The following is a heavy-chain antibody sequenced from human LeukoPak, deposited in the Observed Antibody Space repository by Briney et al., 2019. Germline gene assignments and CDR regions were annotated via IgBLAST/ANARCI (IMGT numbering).Heavy chain of an antibody. CDR3: ARSIVVVVAAGYYYYAMDA. D-gene: IGHD2-15*01. CDR1: GGTFSSYA. Sequence: GASVKVSCKASGGTFSSYAISWVRQAPGQGIEWMGRIIPMLGITDYAQKYQGRVTITADTSTRTAYMELSSLRSEDTAMYYCARSIVVVVAAGYYYYAMDAWGQGTTVTVSS. CDR2: IIPMLGIT. J-gene: IGHJ6*02. V-gene: IGHV1-69*04.